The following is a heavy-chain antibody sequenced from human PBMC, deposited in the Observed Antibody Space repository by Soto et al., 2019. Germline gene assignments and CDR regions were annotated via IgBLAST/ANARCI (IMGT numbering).Heavy chain of an antibody. Sequence: GSLRLSCAASGFTFSNAWMSWVRQAPGKGLEWVGRIKSKTDGGTTDYAAPVKGRFTISRDDSKNTLYLQMNSLKTEDTAVYYCTYYYGSGTPFDYWGQGTLVTVSS. V-gene: IGHV3-15*01. CDR3: TYYYGSGTPFDY. D-gene: IGHD3-10*01. CDR2: IKSKTDGGTT. J-gene: IGHJ4*02. CDR1: GFTFSNAW.